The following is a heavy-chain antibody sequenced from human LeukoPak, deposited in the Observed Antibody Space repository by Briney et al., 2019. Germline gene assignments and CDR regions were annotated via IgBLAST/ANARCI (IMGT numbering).Heavy chain of an antibody. D-gene: IGHD3-22*01. Sequence: GGSLRLSCVASGFTFSSYAMHWVRQTPGKGLEYVSGINSNGGSTHYANSVKGRFTISRDNAKNSLYLQMNSLRAEDTALYYCARGLYYYDSSGYYYDYWGQGTLVTVSS. CDR1: GFTFSSYA. J-gene: IGHJ4*02. CDR2: INSNGGST. CDR3: ARGLYYYDSSGYYYDY. V-gene: IGHV3-64*01.